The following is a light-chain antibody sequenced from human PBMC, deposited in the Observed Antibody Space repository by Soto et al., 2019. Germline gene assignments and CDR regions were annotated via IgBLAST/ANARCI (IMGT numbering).Light chain of an antibody. Sequence: EIVMTQSPATLSVSPGERATLSCRASQSVYFTLAWFQQKPGQPPRVLIHGASTRATGIPARFSGSGSGTDFTLTISRLQSEDFAIYYCQQYHEWPLTFGGGTKVEIK. CDR3: QQYHEWPLT. V-gene: IGKV3D-15*01. J-gene: IGKJ4*01. CDR2: GAS. CDR1: QSVYFT.